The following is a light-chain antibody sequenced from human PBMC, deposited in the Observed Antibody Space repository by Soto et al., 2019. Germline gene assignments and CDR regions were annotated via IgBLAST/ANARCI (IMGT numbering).Light chain of an antibody. Sequence: DIQMTQSPSSVSASVGGRVTITCRASQGISSYLAWYQQKPGKAPKLLIYAASTLQSGVPSRFSGSGAGTEFTLTISSLQPEDFATYYCQQYSTYTPRTFGQGTKVDIK. V-gene: IGKV1-9*01. CDR1: QGISSY. CDR3: QQYSTYTPRT. CDR2: AAS. J-gene: IGKJ1*01.